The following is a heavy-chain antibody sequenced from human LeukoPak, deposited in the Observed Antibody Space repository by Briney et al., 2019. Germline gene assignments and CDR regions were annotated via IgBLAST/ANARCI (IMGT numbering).Heavy chain of an antibody. J-gene: IGHJ4*02. V-gene: IGHV3-23*01. D-gene: IGHD3-10*01. CDR1: GITLSNYG. CDR2: ISDGGGSR. Sequence: GGSLRLSCAVSGITLSNYGMSWVRQAPGKGLDWVAGISDGGGSRNYADSVKGRFTISRDNPKNTLYLQMNSLRAEDTAVYFCAKRGVVIRAVIIVGFHKEAYYFDYWGQGAPVTVSS. CDR3: AKRGVVIRAVIIVGFHKEAYYFDY.